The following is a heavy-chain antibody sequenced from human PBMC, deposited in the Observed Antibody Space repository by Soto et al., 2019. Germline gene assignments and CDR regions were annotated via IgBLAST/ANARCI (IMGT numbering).Heavy chain of an antibody. D-gene: IGHD6-13*01. CDR1: GFTFSNYA. CDR3: AKDRSMEITAGGTGDNWFDP. CDR2: ISGSGGST. J-gene: IGHJ5*02. V-gene: IGHV3-23*01. Sequence: GSLRLSCAASGFTFSNYAMSWVRQAPGKGLEWVSAISGSGGSTYYADSVKGRFTICRDNSKNTLYLQMNSLRAEDTAVYYCAKDRSMEITAGGTGDNWFDPWGQGTLVTVSS.